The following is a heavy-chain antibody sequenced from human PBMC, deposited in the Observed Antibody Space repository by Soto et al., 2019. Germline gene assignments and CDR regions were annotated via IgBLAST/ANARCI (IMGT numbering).Heavy chain of an antibody. Sequence: QVQLVESGGGVVQPGRSLRLSCAASGFTFSSYGMHWVRQAPGKGLEWVAVISYDGSNKYYADSVKGRFTISRDNSKNTLYLQMNSLRAEDTAVYYCAKGGTPRDYYYYGMDVW. CDR3: AKGGTPRDYYYYGMDV. J-gene: IGHJ6*01. V-gene: IGHV3-30*18. CDR2: ISYDGSNK. D-gene: IGHD3-16*01. CDR1: GFTFSSYG.